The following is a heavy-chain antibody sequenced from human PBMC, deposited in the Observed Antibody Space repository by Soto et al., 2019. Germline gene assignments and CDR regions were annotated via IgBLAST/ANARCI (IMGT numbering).Heavy chain of an antibody. J-gene: IGHJ4*02. CDR2: ISGSGGST. V-gene: IGHV3-23*01. CDR1: GFTFSSNA. Sequence: EVQLLESGGGLVQPGGSLRLSCAASGFTFSSNAMTWVRQAPGKGLGWVSAISGSGGSTYYADSVKGRFTISRDNSKNTLYLQMNSLRAEDTAVYYCAKAPTYGSGSYYHYWGQGTLVTVSS. D-gene: IGHD3-10*01. CDR3: AKAPTYGSGSYYHY.